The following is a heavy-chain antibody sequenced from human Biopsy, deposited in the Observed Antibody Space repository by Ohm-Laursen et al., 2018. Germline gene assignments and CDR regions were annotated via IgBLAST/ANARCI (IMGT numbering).Heavy chain of an antibody. Sequence: TLSLTCTVSGASITAYYWSWIRQPPGKGLEWIGHISYTGYTSYNASLKSRVTISVDTSRNHFSLRLSSLTAADTAVYYCARGSNDFGGLYFPRWGQGTLLTVSS. D-gene: IGHD4-23*01. CDR1: GASITAYY. CDR2: ISYTGYT. J-gene: IGHJ4*02. CDR3: ARGSNDFGGLYFPR. V-gene: IGHV4-59*01.